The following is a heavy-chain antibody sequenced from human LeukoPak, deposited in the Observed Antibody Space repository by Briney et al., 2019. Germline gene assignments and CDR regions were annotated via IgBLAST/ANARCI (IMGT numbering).Heavy chain of an antibody. CDR2: INSDGTTR. Sequence: GGSLRLSCAASGFTFKYHWMDWVRQAPGKGLVWASRINSDGTTRNYADSVKGRFTISRDNAKKTLYLQMNSLRVEDTAVYYCARDFVYCSGGTCHESFFEYWGQGTPVTVSS. CDR1: GFTFKYHW. CDR3: ARDFVYCSGGTCHESFFEY. V-gene: IGHV3-74*01. D-gene: IGHD2-15*01. J-gene: IGHJ4*02.